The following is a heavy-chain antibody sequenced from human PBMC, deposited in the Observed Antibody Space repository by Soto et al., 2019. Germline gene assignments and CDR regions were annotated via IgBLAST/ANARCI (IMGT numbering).Heavy chain of an antibody. D-gene: IGHD3-22*01. CDR2: IIPIFGTA. CDR1: GGTFISYA. CDR3: ARWRESNYYDSSGYDYWYFDL. V-gene: IGHV1-69*13. Sequence: SVQVSCKASGGTFISYAISWVRQAPGQGLEWMGGIIPIFGTANYAQKFQGRVTITADESTSTAYMELSSLRSEDTAVYYCARWRESNYYDSSGYDYWYFDLWGRGTLVTVSS. J-gene: IGHJ2*01.